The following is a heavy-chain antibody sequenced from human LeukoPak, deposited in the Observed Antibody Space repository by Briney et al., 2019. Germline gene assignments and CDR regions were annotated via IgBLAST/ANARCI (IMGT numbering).Heavy chain of an antibody. Sequence: ASVKVSCKASGYTFTSYAVHWVRQAPAQRLEWMGWINAGNGNTKYSQRFQGRVTITRDTSASTAYMELSSLRSEDTAVYYCARVVDVNSYGLFDYWGQGTLVTVSS. CDR3: ARVVDVNSYGLFDY. CDR2: INAGNGNT. V-gene: IGHV1-3*01. J-gene: IGHJ4*02. D-gene: IGHD5-18*01. CDR1: GYTFTSYA.